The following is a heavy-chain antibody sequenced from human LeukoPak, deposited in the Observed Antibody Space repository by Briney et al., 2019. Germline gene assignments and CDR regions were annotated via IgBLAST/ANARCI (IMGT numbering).Heavy chain of an antibody. CDR2: INWNGGSI. Sequence: GGSLRLSCAASGFTFDDYGMGWVRQAPGKGLEWVSGINWNGGSIGYADSVNGRFTISRDNAKHSLYLQMNSLRAEDTALYHCARALTGYPPPYYYYMDVWGKGTTVTVSS. CDR1: GFTFDDYG. D-gene: IGHD3-9*01. V-gene: IGHV3-20*01. J-gene: IGHJ6*03. CDR3: ARALTGYPPPYYYYMDV.